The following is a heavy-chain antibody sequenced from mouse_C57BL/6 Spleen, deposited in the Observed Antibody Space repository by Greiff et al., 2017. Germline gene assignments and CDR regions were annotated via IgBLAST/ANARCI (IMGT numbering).Heavy chain of an antibody. V-gene: IGHV5-17*01. CDR3: ARGGFYAMDY. D-gene: IGHD1-1*02. Sequence: EVMLVESGGGLVKPGGSLNLSCPASGFPFSDYGLHWVLQAPEKGLEWVAYISSGCSTIYYADTVKGRFTISRDNAKNTLCLQMTSLRSEDTAMYYCARGGFYAMDYWGQGTSVTVSS. CDR2: ISSGCSTI. J-gene: IGHJ4*01. CDR1: GFPFSDYG.